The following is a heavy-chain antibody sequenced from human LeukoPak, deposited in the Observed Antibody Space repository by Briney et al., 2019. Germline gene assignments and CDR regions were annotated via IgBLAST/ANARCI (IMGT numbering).Heavy chain of an antibody. CDR3: AKSRSIVLVPAGNWFDP. V-gene: IGHV3-23*01. J-gene: IGHJ5*02. CDR1: GFTFNNYA. D-gene: IGHD2-2*01. Sequence: PGGSLRLSCAASGFTFNNYAMTWVRQAPGKGLEWVSGISGSGGSTYYADSVKGRFIISRDNSKNMLYLQINSLRAEDTAVYYCAKSRSIVLVPAGNWFDPWGQGTLVTVSS. CDR2: ISGSGGST.